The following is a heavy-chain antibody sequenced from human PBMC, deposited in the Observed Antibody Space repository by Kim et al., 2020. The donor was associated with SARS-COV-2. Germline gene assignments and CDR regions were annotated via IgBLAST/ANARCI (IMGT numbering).Heavy chain of an antibody. V-gene: IGHV3-11*04. Sequence: YAGSVKGRFTISRDNAKNSLYLKMNSLRAEDAAVYYCARERVGASSALDYWGQGTLVTVSS. CDR3: ARERVGASSALDY. J-gene: IGHJ4*02. D-gene: IGHD1-26*01.